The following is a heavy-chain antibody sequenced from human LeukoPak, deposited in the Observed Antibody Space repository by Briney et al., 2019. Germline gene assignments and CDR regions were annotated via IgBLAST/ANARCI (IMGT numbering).Heavy chain of an antibody. Sequence: SVKVSCKASGYTFTSYGISWVRQAPGQGLEWMGGIIPIFGTANYAQKFQGRVTITTDESTSTAYMELSSLRSEDTAVYYCASSAPAAILYYMDVWGKGTTVTVSS. D-gene: IGHD2-2*01. CDR3: ASSAPAAILYYMDV. CDR1: GYTFTSYG. V-gene: IGHV1-69*05. J-gene: IGHJ6*03. CDR2: IIPIFGTA.